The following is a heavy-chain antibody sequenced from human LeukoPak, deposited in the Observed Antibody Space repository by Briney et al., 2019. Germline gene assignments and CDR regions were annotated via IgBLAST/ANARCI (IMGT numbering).Heavy chain of an antibody. CDR1: GGSISSYY. Sequence: SETLSHTCTVSGGSISSYYWSWIRQPPGKGLEWIGYIYYSGSTNYNPSLKSRVTISVDTSKNQFSLKLSSVTAADTAVYYCARVNWNHGYYYYYMDVWGKGTTVTVSS. V-gene: IGHV4-59*01. D-gene: IGHD1-20*01. CDR3: ARVNWNHGYYYYYMDV. CDR2: IYYSGST. J-gene: IGHJ6*03.